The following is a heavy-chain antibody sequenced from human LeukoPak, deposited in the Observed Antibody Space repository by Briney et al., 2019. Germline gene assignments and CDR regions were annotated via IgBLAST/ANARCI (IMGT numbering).Heavy chain of an antibody. D-gene: IGHD2-15*01. CDR2: IGSSSGYI. CDR3: AGVALYYYNYNLDV. V-gene: IGHV3-21*01. CDR1: GFTFSYYN. J-gene: IGHJ6*02. Sequence: PGGSLRLSCAASGFTFSYYNMNWVRQAPGKGLEWVSSIGSSSGYIYYADSVKGRFTISRDNAKNSLDLQMNSLRAEDTAVYYCAGVALYYYNYNLDVWGQGTTVTVSS.